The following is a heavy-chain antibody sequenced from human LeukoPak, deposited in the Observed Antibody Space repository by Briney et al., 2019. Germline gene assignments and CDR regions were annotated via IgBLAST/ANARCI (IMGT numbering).Heavy chain of an antibody. V-gene: IGHV3-64*02. Sequence: PGGSLRLSCAASGFTFSNYGIHWVRQAPGKGLEYVSAISSNGGSTYYADSVRGRFTVSRDNSKNTLYLQMGSLRAEDMAVYYCARVASGSYYHAFDIWGQGTMVAVSS. CDR1: GFTFSNYG. D-gene: IGHD1-26*01. J-gene: IGHJ3*02. CDR3: ARVASGSYYHAFDI. CDR2: ISSNGGST.